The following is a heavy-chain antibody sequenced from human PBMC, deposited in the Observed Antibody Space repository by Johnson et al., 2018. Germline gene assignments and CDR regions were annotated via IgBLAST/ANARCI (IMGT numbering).Heavy chain of an antibody. V-gene: IGHV3-20*04. CDR1: GFTFSSYA. D-gene: IGHD6-19*01. CDR2: INWNGGST. CDR3: AKGTVAADDDAFDI. Sequence: EVQLVETGGGVVQPGRSLRLSCAASGFTFSSYAMHWVRQAPGKGLEWVSGINWNGGSTGYADSVKGRFTSSRDNAKNTLYLQMNSLRAEDTAVYYCAKGTVAADDDAFDIWGQGTMVTVS. J-gene: IGHJ3*02.